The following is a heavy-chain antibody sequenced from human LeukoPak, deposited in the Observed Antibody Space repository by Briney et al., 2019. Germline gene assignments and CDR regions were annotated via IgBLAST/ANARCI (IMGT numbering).Heavy chain of an antibody. Sequence: GGSLRLSCAASGFTFSSYVMHWVRQAPGKGLEWVAVISYDGSNKYYADSVKGRFTISGDNSKNTLYLQMNSLRAEDTAVYYCAAGLVVIDAFDIWGQGTMVTVSS. CDR3: AAGLVVIDAFDI. CDR1: GFTFSSYV. V-gene: IGHV3-30-3*01. J-gene: IGHJ3*02. D-gene: IGHD3-22*01. CDR2: ISYDGSNK.